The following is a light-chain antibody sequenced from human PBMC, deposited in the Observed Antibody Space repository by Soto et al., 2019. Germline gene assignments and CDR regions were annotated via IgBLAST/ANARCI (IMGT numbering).Light chain of an antibody. J-gene: IGLJ1*01. CDR1: SSDVGHYNY. Sequence: QSALTQPASVSGSPGESITISCTGTSSDVGHYNYVSWYQQHPGKAPKLMIYDVSQRPSGVSDRFSGSKSGNTASLTISGLQAEDEADYYCTSYTTSNNFVFGTGTKVTVL. CDR2: DVS. V-gene: IGLV2-14*03. CDR3: TSYTTSNNFV.